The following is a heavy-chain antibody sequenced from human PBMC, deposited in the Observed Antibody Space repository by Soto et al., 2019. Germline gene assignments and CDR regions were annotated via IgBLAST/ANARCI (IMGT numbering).Heavy chain of an antibody. CDR1: GFTFSSYA. CDR3: AKDRGSTGWYPFDI. J-gene: IGHJ3*02. V-gene: IGHV3-23*01. D-gene: IGHD6-19*01. Sequence: LILSCADSGFTFSSYAMSWVRQAPVKGLEWVSAISGSGGMTYYADSLNGRFTISRDNSKNTLYLQMNSLRAEDTVVYYFAKDRGSTGWYPFDIWGQGTMVTVSS. CDR2: ISGSGGMT.